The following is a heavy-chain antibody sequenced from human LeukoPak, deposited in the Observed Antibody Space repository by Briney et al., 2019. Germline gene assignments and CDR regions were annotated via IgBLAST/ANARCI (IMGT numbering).Heavy chain of an antibody. Sequence: SETLSLTCTVSGDSISSSSHYWGSIRQPPGKGLEWIGSIYYSGSALYNPSLKSRVTISADTSKNQFSLKLSSVTAADTAVYYCARVYYSSSYDYWYFDLWGRGTLVTVSS. D-gene: IGHD6-13*01. J-gene: IGHJ2*01. CDR1: GDSISSSSHY. CDR2: IYYSGSA. V-gene: IGHV4-39*07. CDR3: ARVYYSSSYDYWYFDL.